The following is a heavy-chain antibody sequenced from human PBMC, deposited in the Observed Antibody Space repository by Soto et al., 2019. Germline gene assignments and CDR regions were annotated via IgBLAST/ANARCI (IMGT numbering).Heavy chain of an antibody. J-gene: IGHJ6*02. CDR2: IYYSGST. V-gene: IGHV4-59*12. CDR3: ASGHYYGSGSYYPDGPYYYYGMDV. Sequence: SETLSLTCTVSGGSLSNYYWSWIRQTPGKGLEWIGYIYYSGSTYYNPSLKSRVTISVDTSKNQFSLKLSSVTAADTAVYYCASGHYYGSGSYYPDGPYYYYGMDVWGQGTTVTVS. D-gene: IGHD3-10*01. CDR1: GGSLSNYY.